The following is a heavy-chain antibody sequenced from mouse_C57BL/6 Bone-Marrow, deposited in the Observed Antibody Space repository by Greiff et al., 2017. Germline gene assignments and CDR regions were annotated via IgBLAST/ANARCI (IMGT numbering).Heavy chain of an antibody. Sequence: QVQLKQPGAELVKPGASVKMSCKASGYTFTSYWITWVKQRPGQGLEWIGDIYPGSGSTNYNEKFKSKATLTVDTSSSTAYMQLSSLTSEDSAVYYCARDYGRYYAMDYWGQGTSVTVSS. J-gene: IGHJ4*01. D-gene: IGHD1-1*02. CDR1: GYTFTSYW. CDR2: IYPGSGST. CDR3: ARDYGRYYAMDY. V-gene: IGHV1-55*01.